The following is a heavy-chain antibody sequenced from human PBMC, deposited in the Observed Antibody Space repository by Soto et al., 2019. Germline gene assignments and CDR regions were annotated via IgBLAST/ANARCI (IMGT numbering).Heavy chain of an antibody. Sequence: QVQLVQSGAEVKKPGASVKVSCKASGYTFTSYDINWVRQATGQGLEWMGWMNPNSGNTGYAQKFQGRVTMTRNTSISTADMGLSSLGSEDTAVYYCASERTGTTSMDVWGQGTTVTVSS. J-gene: IGHJ6*02. CDR1: GYTFTSYD. CDR2: MNPNSGNT. V-gene: IGHV1-8*01. D-gene: IGHD1-1*01. CDR3: ASERTGTTSMDV.